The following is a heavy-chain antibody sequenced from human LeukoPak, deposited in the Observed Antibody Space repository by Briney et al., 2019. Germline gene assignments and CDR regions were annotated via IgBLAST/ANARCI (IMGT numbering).Heavy chain of an antibody. D-gene: IGHD2-15*01. V-gene: IGHV4-59*08. CDR3: VLAPNSNWFDF. CDR1: GDSFSSFY. J-gene: IGHJ4*02. Sequence: SETLSLTCSVSGDSFSSFYWNWIRQSPGRGLEWIGNIHYSGSSIYNPSLRSRVTMSIDTSKKQFFLKLTSVTAADTAVYYCVLAPNSNWFDFWGQGTLVTVSS. CDR2: IHYSGSS.